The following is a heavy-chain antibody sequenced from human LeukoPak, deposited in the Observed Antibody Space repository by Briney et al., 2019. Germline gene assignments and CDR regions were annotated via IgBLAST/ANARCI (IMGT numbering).Heavy chain of an antibody. J-gene: IGHJ4*02. CDR1: GGSISSGSFY. V-gene: IGHV4-61*02. CDR2: IYSSGST. CDR3: ARGGEDTMIVVVNVFDY. D-gene: IGHD3-22*01. Sequence: SETLSLTCTVSGGSISSGSFYWNWIRQPAGKGLEWIGRIYSSGSTNYNPSLKSRVTISVDTSKNQFSLKLSSVTAADTAVYYCARGGEDTMIVVVNVFDYWGQGTLVTVSS.